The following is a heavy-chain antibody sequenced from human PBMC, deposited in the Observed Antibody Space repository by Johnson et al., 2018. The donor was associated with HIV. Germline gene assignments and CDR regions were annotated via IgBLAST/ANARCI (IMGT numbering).Heavy chain of an antibody. J-gene: IGHJ3*02. Sequence: VQLVESGGGLVQPGGSLRLSCAASGFTFSSYWMSWVRQAPGKGLEWVANIKQDGSEKYYVDSVKGRFTISRDNSKNTLYLQMNSLRAEDTAVYYCAKNWDAAADRVVDVFDIWGQGTMVTVSS. V-gene: IGHV3-7*01. CDR2: IKQDGSEK. D-gene: IGHD2-2*01. CDR3: AKNWDAAADRVVDVFDI. CDR1: GFTFSSYW.